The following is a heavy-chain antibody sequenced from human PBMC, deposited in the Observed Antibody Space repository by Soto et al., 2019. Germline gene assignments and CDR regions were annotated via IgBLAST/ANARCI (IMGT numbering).Heavy chain of an antibody. CDR2: IGGSGGNT. CDR3: AKVRVGVYFDY. Sequence: GGSLRLSCAASGFTFSSYAMSWVRQAPGKGLEWVSGIGGSGGNTYYADSVKGRFTISRDNSKNTLYLQMNSLRAEDTAVYYCAKVRVGVYFDYWGQGTLVTVSS. D-gene: IGHD2-15*01. CDR1: GFTFSSYA. J-gene: IGHJ4*02. V-gene: IGHV3-23*01.